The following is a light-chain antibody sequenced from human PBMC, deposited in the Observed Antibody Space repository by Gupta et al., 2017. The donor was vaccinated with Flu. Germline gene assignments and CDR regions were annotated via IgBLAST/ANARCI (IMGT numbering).Light chain of an antibody. J-gene: IGLJ2*01. V-gene: IGLV10-54*04. CDR3: SAWDISHAVWL. CDR1: SNNVGNQG. Sequence: QAGLTQPPSMSRDLRQTATLTCTGNSNNVGNQGAAWLQQHQGHPPKLLSYRNNNRPSGISERFSASRSGNTASLTISGLQPEDEADYFCSAWDISHAVWLFGGGTKLTVL. CDR2: RNN.